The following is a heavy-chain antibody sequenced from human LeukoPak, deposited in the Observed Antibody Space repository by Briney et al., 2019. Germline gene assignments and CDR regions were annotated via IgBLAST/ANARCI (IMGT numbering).Heavy chain of an antibody. J-gene: IGHJ4*02. V-gene: IGHV3-48*03. CDR3: ARARLRAWYCDY. CDR2: IGSSASAT. Sequence: PGGSLRLSCAASGFSFTSFAMNWVRQAPGKGLEWVSYIGSSASATYYADSVTGRFTISRDNPTNSLFLQLDSLRADDTAVYFCARARLRAWYCDYWGQGTLVTVSS. CDR1: GFSFTSFA. D-gene: IGHD6-19*01.